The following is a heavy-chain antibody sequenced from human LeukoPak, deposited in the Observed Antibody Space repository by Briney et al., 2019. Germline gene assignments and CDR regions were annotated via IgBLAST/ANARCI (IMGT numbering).Heavy chain of an antibody. J-gene: IGHJ6*03. V-gene: IGHV1-18*01. CDR3: ARGYCSGGSCYWEGPYYYYMDV. D-gene: IGHD2-15*01. Sequence: ASVKVSCKASGYTFTSYGISWVRQAPGQGLEWMGWISAYNGNTNYAQKLQGRVTMTTDTSTSTAYMELRSLRSDDTAVYYCARGYCSGGSCYWEGPYYYYMDVWGKGTTVTVSS. CDR1: GYTFTSYG. CDR2: ISAYNGNT.